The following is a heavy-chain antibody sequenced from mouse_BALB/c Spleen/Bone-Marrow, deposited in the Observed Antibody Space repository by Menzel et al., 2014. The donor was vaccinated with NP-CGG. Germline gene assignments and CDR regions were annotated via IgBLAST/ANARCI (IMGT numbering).Heavy chain of an antibody. Sequence: QVQLQQPGPELVKPGASVKISCKASGYAFSSSWMNWVKRRPGRGHEWIGRIYPGDGDTNYNGKFKGKATLTADKSSSTAYMQLSSLTSVDSAVYFCVRGGNYRFDYWGQGTTLTVSS. V-gene: IGHV1-82*01. CDR3: VRGGNYRFDY. CDR2: IYPGDGDT. J-gene: IGHJ2*01. D-gene: IGHD2-1*01. CDR1: GYAFSSSW.